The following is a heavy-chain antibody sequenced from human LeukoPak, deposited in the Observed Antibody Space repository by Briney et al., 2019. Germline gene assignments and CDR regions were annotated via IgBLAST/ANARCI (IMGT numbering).Heavy chain of an antibody. D-gene: IGHD4-17*01. CDR1: GGSISSSNW. CDR2: IYHSGST. Sequence: MSSETLSLTCAVSGGSISSSNWWSWVRQPPGKGLEWIGEIYHSGSTNYNPSLKSRVTISVDKSKNQFSLKLSSVTAADTAVYYCARDRHSDYGDYYFDYWGQGTLVTVSS. J-gene: IGHJ4*02. CDR3: ARDRHSDYGDYYFDY. V-gene: IGHV4-4*02.